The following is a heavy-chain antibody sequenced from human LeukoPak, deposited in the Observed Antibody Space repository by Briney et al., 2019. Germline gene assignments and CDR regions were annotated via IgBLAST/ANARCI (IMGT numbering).Heavy chain of an antibody. Sequence: SETLSLTCAVSGGSISSSNWWSWVRQPPGKGLEWIGEIYHSGSTNYNPSLESRVTISVDKSKNQFSLKLTSVTAADTAVYYCARGGNSSRSGDFQHWGQGTLVTVSS. CDR2: IYHSGST. J-gene: IGHJ1*01. V-gene: IGHV4-4*02. CDR3: ARGGNSSRSGDFQH. CDR1: GGSISSSNW. D-gene: IGHD3-10*01.